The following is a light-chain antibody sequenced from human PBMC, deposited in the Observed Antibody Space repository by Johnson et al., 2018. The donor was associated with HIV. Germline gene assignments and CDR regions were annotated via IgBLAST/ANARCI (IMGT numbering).Light chain of an antibody. CDR3: GTWDSSLSAHYV. Sequence: QSVLTQPPSVSAAPGQEVTISCSGTSSNVGNNYVSWYQQFPGTAPKLLIYEKNKRPSGIPDRFSASKSGTSATLAITGLQTGDEADYYCGTWDSSLSAHYVFGTGTKVTVL. J-gene: IGLJ1*01. CDR2: EKN. V-gene: IGLV1-51*02. CDR1: SSNVGNNY.